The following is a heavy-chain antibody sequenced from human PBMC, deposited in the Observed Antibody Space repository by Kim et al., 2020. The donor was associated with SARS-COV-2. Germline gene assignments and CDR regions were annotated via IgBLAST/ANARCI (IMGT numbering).Heavy chain of an antibody. D-gene: IGHD5-12*01. J-gene: IGHJ4*02. CDR3: ARFSGYDSYYFDY. CDR1: GFTFSSYA. V-gene: IGHV3-30*04. Sequence: GGSLRLSCAASGFTFSSYAMHWVRQAPGKGLEWVAVISYDGSNKYYVDSVKGRFTISRDNSKNTLYLQMNSLRAEDTAVYYCARFSGYDSYYFDYWGQGT. CDR2: ISYDGSNK.